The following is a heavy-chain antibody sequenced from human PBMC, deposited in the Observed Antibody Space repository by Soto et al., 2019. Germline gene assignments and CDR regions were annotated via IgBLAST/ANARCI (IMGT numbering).Heavy chain of an antibody. CDR2: IYYSGST. J-gene: IGHJ4*02. Sequence: QVQLQEPGPGLVKPSQTLSLTCTVSGGSISSGGYYWSWIRQHPGKGLEWIGYIYYSGSTYYNPSLKSRVTISVDTSKNQCSLKLSSVTAADTAVYYCARSKTLADMPTDYWGQGTLVTVSS. V-gene: IGHV4-31*03. CDR3: ARSKTLADMPTDY. CDR1: GGSISSGGYY. D-gene: IGHD2-2*01.